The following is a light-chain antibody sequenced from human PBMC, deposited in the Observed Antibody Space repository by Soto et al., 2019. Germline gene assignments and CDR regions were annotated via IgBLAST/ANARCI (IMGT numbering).Light chain of an antibody. CDR1: GSNIGAGYD. CDR3: QSYDTSLSTSGV. CDR2: GNS. Sequence: QSVLTQPPSVSGAPGQRVTISCSGGGSNIGAGYDVHWYQQLPEAAPKLLIYGNSNRPSGVPDRFSGSKSGTSASLAITGLQAEDEADYYCQSYDTSLSTSGVFGGGTKLTVL. V-gene: IGLV1-40*01. J-gene: IGLJ3*02.